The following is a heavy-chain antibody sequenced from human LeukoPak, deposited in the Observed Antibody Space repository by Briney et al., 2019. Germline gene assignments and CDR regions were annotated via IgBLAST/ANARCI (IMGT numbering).Heavy chain of an antibody. CDR2: IYYTGST. V-gene: IGHV4-59*08. J-gene: IGHJ4*02. CDR1: GASMSDYY. CDR3: VRRVRYFGQNDY. D-gene: IGHD3-9*01. Sequence: SETLSLTCTVSGASMSDYYWSWIRQPPGKGLEWIGYIYYTGSTNYNPSLKSRVTMSVDTSKNQVSLKLSSVTAADSAVYYCVRRVRYFGQNDYWGQGTLVTVSS.